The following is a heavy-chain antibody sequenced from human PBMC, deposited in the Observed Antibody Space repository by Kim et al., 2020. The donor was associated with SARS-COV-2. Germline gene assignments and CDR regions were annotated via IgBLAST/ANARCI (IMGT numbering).Heavy chain of an antibody. D-gene: IGHD2-8*02. Sequence: SCPTLVNPTQTLTLTCTFSGFSLSTRGVGVGWIRQPPGKALEWLALVYWNDDKRYSPSLKSRLSITKDTSKNQVVLTLTNMDPVDTATYYCAHRLHGTIWSTYYFDYWGQGTLVTVSS. V-gene: IGHV2-5*01. CDR1: GFSLSTRGVG. CDR2: VYWNDDK. CDR3: AHRLHGTIWSTYYFDY. J-gene: IGHJ4*02.